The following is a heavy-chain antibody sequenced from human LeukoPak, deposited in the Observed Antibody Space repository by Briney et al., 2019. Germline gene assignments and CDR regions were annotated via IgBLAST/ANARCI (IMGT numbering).Heavy chain of an antibody. Sequence: PGGSLRLSCAASGFTFSTYGMHWVRQVPGKGLEWVALIWYDGSNKYYADSVKGRFIISRDNSKDTLYLQMNSLRAEVTAVYYCARGYCSGGSCYPGYFDYWGQGTLVTVSS. CDR1: GFTFSTYG. CDR3: ARGYCSGGSCYPGYFDY. CDR2: IWYDGSNK. J-gene: IGHJ4*02. V-gene: IGHV3-33*01. D-gene: IGHD2-15*01.